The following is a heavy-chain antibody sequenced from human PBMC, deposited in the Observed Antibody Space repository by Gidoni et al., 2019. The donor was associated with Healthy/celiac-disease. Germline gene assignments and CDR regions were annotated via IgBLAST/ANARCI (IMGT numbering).Heavy chain of an antibody. V-gene: IGHV3-72*01. Sequence: EVQLVESGGGLVQPGGSLRLSCAASGFTFSDHYMDWLRQAPGKGLEGGGRTRNKANSYTTEYAASVKGRFTISRDDSKNSLYLQMNSLKTEDTAVYYCARVNYDYVWGSYRPYYFDYWGQGTLVTVSS. D-gene: IGHD3-16*02. CDR1: GFTFSDHY. J-gene: IGHJ4*02. CDR3: ARVNYDYVWGSYRPYYFDY. CDR2: TRNKANSYTT.